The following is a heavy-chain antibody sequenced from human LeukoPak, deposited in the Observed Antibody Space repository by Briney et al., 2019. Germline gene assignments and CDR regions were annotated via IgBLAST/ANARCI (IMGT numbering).Heavy chain of an antibody. V-gene: IGHV3-7*01. CDR1: GFTFSSYW. CDR2: IKQDGSDK. Sequence: GGSLRLSCAASGFTFSSYWMSWVRQAPGKGLEGVAIIKQDGSDKYYVDSVKGRFTISRDNAKNSLYLQMNSLRAEDTAVYYCARSPAMGSYYLDVWGKGTTVTVSS. CDR3: ARSPAMGSYYLDV. D-gene: IGHD5-18*01. J-gene: IGHJ6*03.